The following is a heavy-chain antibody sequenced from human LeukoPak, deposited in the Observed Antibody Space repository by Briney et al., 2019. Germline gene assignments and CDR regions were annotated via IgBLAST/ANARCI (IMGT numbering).Heavy chain of an antibody. D-gene: IGHD3-10*01. V-gene: IGHV3-21*01. J-gene: IGHJ4*02. Sequence: GGSLRLSCAASGFTFSSYSMNWVRQAPGKGLEWVSSISSSSSYIYYADSVKGRFTISRDNAKSSLYLQMNSLRAEDTAVYYCARGRGYYGSGSYPYWGQGTLVTVSS. CDR2: ISSSSSYI. CDR3: ARGRGYYGSGSYPY. CDR1: GFTFSSYS.